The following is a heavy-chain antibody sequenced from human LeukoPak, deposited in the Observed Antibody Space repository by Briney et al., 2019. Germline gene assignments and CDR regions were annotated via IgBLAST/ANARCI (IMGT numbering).Heavy chain of an antibody. CDR3: GTWAFYHGLDV. Sequence: GGSLRLSCAASGFAFHAFDMYWVRQAPGKSLEWVSRIVNDGGKTYYSDSVRGRFTVSRDNSKDSLHLQMNSLRSDDAALYYCGTWAFYHGLDVWGQGTTVTVSS. D-gene: IGHD1-26*01. J-gene: IGHJ6*02. CDR1: GFAFHAFD. V-gene: IGHV3-43*02. CDR2: IVNDGGKT.